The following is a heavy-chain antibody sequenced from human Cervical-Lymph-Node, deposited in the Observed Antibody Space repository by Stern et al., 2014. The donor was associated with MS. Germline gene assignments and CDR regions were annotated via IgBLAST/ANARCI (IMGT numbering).Heavy chain of an antibody. D-gene: IGHD4-17*01. Sequence: QVQLVQSGAEVKKLGASVKVSCKASGYMFSGYGNAWVRQAPRQGPEWMGWVSGYNGDTNYAQKFQGRVSMTTDRSTNTAYMELRSLTSDDTAVYYCARDGDNDVYDIWGQGTMVIVSS. CDR2: VSGYNGDT. V-gene: IGHV1-18*01. CDR3: ARDGDNDVYDI. J-gene: IGHJ3*02. CDR1: GYMFSGYG.